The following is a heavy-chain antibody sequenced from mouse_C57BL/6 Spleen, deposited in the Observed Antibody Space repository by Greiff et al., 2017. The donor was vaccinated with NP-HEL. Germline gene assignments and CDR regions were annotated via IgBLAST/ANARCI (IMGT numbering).Heavy chain of an antibody. J-gene: IGHJ2*01. CDR2: ISDGGSYT. CDR3: ARGPSSADYIDY. V-gene: IGHV5-4*01. Sequence: EVQLLESGGGLVKPGGSLKLSCAASGFTFSSYAMSWVRQTTEKRLEWVATISDGGSYTYYPDNVKDRFTISRDNAKNNLYLQMRHLKSEDTAMYYCARGPSSADYIDYWGQGTPLTVSS. CDR1: GFTFSSYA. D-gene: IGHD2-12*01.